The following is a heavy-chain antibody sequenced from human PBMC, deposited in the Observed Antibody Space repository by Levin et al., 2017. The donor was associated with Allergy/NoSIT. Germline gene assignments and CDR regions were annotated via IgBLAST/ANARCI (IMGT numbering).Heavy chain of an antibody. CDR1: GFTFSSYA. Sequence: GESLKISCSASGFTFSSYAMHWVRQAPGKGLEYVSAISNTGGTPYYADSVKGRFTISRDNSKNTLYLQMSSLRAEDTAVYYCVKAEYSSAWYGDYWGQGTLVTVSS. D-gene: IGHD6-19*01. CDR2: ISNTGGTP. CDR3: VKAEYSSAWYGDY. V-gene: IGHV3-64D*06. J-gene: IGHJ4*02.